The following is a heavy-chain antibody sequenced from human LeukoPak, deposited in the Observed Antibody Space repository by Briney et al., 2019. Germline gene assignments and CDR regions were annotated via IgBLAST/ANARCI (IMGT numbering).Heavy chain of an antibody. CDR1: GFTFSSNW. D-gene: IGHD6-6*01. J-gene: IGHJ1*01. CDR3: AKDRSSIAARPGYH. V-gene: IGHV3-74*01. Sequence: GGSLRLSCAASGFTFSSNWMHWVRQAPGKGLVWVSRINEDGSTTNYADSVKGRSTIFRDNAKNTLYLQMNSLRAEDTAVYYCAKDRSSIAARPGYHWGQGTLVTVSS. CDR2: INEDGSTT.